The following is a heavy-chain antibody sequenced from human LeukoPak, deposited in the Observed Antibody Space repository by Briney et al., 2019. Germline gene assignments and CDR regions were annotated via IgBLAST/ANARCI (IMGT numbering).Heavy chain of an antibody. D-gene: IGHD3-16*02. Sequence: GGSLRLSCAASGFTVSSNSMSWVRQAPGKGLGWVSVIYSGGSTYYADSVKGRFTISRDNSKNTLYLQMNSLRAEDTAVYYCARGRVWGSYRLGAFDIWGQGTMVTVSS. CDR1: GFTVSSNS. CDR3: ARGRVWGSYRLGAFDI. CDR2: IYSGGST. J-gene: IGHJ3*02. V-gene: IGHV3-53*01.